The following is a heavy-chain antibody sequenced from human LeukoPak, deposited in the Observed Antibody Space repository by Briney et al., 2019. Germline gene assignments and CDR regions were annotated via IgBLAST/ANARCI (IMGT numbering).Heavy chain of an antibody. J-gene: IGHJ4*02. V-gene: IGHV3-9*01. Sequence: PGGSLRLSCAASGFSFSMYSMSWIRQAPGKGLEWVSGIIWNSDIIGYADSVKGRFTISRDNAKNSLYLQMNSLRAEDTALYYCAKNYYGRSGNFDNWGQGTLVTVSS. CDR1: GFSFSMYS. CDR3: AKNYYGRSGNFDN. D-gene: IGHD3-22*01. CDR2: IIWNSDII.